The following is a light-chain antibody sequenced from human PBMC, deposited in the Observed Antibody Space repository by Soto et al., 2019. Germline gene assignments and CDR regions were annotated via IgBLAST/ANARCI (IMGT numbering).Light chain of an antibody. CDR1: QSLSNNF. CDR2: AAS. V-gene: IGKV3-20*01. Sequence: EIVLTQSPGTLSLSPGEGDTLSCTASQSLSNNFLAWHQHKPGQAPRLLIYAASSRATGIPDRFSGSGSGTDFTLTISRLEPEDFAVYYCHQYGSSPRTFGQGTKVDIK. J-gene: IGKJ1*01. CDR3: HQYGSSPRT.